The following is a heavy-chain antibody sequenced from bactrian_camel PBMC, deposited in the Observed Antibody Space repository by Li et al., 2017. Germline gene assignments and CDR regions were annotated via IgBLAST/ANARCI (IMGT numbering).Heavy chain of an antibody. CDR3: AGGCTSWTHCDY. CDR2: IVRSTDET. V-gene: IGHV3S63*01. Sequence: VQLVESGGGSVQAGGSLRLSCAASEALYGNTCCVGWFRQAPGQAREGVARIVRSTDETFLFDSVKGRFTISRDSAKNTVYLQMSSLKPEDTAMYYCAGGCTSWTHCDYWGQGTQVTVS. CDR1: EALYGNTCC. D-gene: IGHD5*01. J-gene: IGHJ4*01.